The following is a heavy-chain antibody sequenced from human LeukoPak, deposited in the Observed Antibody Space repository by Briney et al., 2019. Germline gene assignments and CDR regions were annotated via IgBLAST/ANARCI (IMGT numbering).Heavy chain of an antibody. CDR3: ARDYYDSSGYYEQDYFDY. CDR1: GFTFSSYS. V-gene: IGHV3-21*01. J-gene: IGHJ4*02. D-gene: IGHD3-22*01. CDR2: ISSSSSYI. Sequence: GGSLRLYCAASGFTFSSYSMNWVRQAPGKGLEWVSSISSSSSYIYYADSVKGRFTISRDNAKNSLYLQMNSLRAEDTAVYYCARDYYDSSGYYEQDYFDYWGQGTLVTVSS.